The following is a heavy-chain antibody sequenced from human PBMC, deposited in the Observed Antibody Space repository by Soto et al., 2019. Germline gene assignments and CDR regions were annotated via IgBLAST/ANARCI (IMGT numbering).Heavy chain of an antibody. Sequence: QLQLQESGPGLVKPSETLSLTCSVSGDSINSDNYYWGWIRQPPGKGLEWIGSIYYRGNTYYNPSLQPRVTISLDKSKSQFSLTLNSVTAADSAVYFCARREGLATISYYFDYWGQGTLVTVSS. D-gene: IGHD3-9*01. V-gene: IGHV4-39*01. CDR1: GDSINSDNYY. CDR2: IYYRGNT. CDR3: ARREGLATISYYFDY. J-gene: IGHJ4*02.